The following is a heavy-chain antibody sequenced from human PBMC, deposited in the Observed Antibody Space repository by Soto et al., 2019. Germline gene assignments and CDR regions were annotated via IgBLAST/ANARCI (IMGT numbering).Heavy chain of an antibody. D-gene: IGHD4-17*01. CDR3: ARLTTVTKPYYFDY. CDR2: IYYSGST. V-gene: IGHV4-59*08. Sequence: SETLSLTCTVSGGSISSYYWSWIRQPPGKGLEWIGYIYYSGSTNYNPSLKSRVTISLDTSTKQFSLKLSSVTATDTAVYYCARLTTVTKPYYFDYWGQGTQVTVSS. J-gene: IGHJ4*02. CDR1: GGSISSYY.